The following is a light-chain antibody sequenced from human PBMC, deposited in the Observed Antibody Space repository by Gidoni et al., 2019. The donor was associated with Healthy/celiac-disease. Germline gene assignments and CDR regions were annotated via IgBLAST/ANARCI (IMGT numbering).Light chain of an antibody. CDR2: EVS. J-gene: IGLJ2*01. CDR3: CSYAGSSTPVV. CDR1: SSDVGSYNL. V-gene: IGLV2-23*02. Sequence: QSALTQPASVSGSPAQSITISCTGTSSDVGSYNLVSWYQQHPGKAPKLMTHEVSKRPSGVSNRFSGSKSGNTASLTISGLQAEDEADYYCCSYAGSSTPVVFGGGTKLTVL.